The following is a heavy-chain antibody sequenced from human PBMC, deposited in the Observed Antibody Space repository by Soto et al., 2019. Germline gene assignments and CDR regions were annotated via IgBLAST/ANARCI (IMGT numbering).Heavy chain of an antibody. J-gene: IGHJ4*02. V-gene: IGHV3-21*06. Sequence: GGSLSLSCAASGFTFTRYSMYWVRQAPGKGLEWVSSISSTTNYIYYGDSMKGRFTISRDNAKNSLYLEMNSLRAEDTAVYYCARESEDLTSNFDYWGQGTLVTVSS. CDR1: GFTFTRYS. CDR2: ISSTTNYI. CDR3: ARESEDLTSNFDY.